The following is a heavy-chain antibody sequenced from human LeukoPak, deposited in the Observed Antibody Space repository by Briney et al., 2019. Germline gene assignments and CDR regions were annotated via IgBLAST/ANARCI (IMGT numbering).Heavy chain of an antibody. CDR2: INPNSGGT. J-gene: IGHJ6*02. CDR1: GYTFTGYY. Sequence: GASVKVSCKASGYTFTGYYMHWVRQAPGQGLEWMGWINPNSGGTNYAQKFQGRVTMTRDTSISTAYMELSRLRSDDMAVYYCARDRLFWSGSPMDVWGQGTTVTVSS. V-gene: IGHV1-2*02. CDR3: ARDRLFWSGSPMDV. D-gene: IGHD3-3*01.